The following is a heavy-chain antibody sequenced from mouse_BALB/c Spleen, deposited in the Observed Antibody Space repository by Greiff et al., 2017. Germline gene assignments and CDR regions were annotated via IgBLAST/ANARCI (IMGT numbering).Heavy chain of an antibody. D-gene: IGHD2-14*01. J-gene: IGHJ3*01. V-gene: IGHV2-6-7*01. Sequence: QVQLQQSGPGLVAPSQSLSITCTVSGFSLTGYGVNWVRQPPGKGLEWLGMIWGDGSTDYNSALKSRLSISKDNSKSQVSLKMNSLQTDDTARYYCAREGDYRYAFAYWGQGTLVTVSA. CDR2: IWGDGST. CDR1: GFSLTGYG. CDR3: AREGDYRYAFAY.